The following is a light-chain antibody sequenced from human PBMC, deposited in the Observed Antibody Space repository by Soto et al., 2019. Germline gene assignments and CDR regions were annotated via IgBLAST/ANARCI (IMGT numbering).Light chain of an antibody. CDR1: SSDVGGYNY. CDR2: EVT. Sequence: QLVLTQPPSASGSLGQSVTISCTGTSSDVGGYNYVSWHQQHPGKAPKVMIYEVTERPPGVPDRFSGSKSGNTASLTVSGLQAEDEADYYCSSFAGGGNPVLLGGGTKVTVL. J-gene: IGLJ2*01. CDR3: SSFAGGGNPVL. V-gene: IGLV2-8*01.